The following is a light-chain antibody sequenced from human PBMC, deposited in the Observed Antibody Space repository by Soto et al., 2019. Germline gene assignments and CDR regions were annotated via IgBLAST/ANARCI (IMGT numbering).Light chain of an antibody. CDR2: GNT. J-gene: IGLJ1*01. V-gene: IGLV1-40*01. CDR3: QAYDSSLSENYV. CDR1: SSNIGAGYD. Sequence: QSVLTQPPSVSGAPGQRVTISCPGSSSNIGAGYDVHWYQHLPGTAPQLLIYGNTIRPSGVPDRFSGSRSGTSASLAITGLQAEDEAEYYCQAYDSSLSENYVFGTGTKVTV.